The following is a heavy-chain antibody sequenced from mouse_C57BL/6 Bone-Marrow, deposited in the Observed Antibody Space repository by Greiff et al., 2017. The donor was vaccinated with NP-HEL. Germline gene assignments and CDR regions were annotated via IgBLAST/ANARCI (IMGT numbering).Heavy chain of an antibody. CDR2: IHPNSGST. Sequence: QVQLQQPGAELVKPGASVKLSCKASGYTFTSYWMHWVKQRPGQGLEWIGMIHPNSGSTNYNEKFKSKATLTVDKSSSTAYMQLSSLTSEESAVYYGAREGSGAAWFAYWGQGTLVTVSA. J-gene: IGHJ3*01. D-gene: IGHD3-2*02. V-gene: IGHV1-64*01. CDR1: GYTFTSYW. CDR3: AREGSGAAWFAY.